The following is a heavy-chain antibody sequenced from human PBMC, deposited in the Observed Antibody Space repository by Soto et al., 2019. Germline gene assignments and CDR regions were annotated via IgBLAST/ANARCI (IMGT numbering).Heavy chain of an antibody. V-gene: IGHV4-34*01. J-gene: IGHJ4*02. D-gene: IGHD6-13*01. CDR1: GGSFSGYY. CDR3: ARGALLAAAGTDF. CDR2: INHSGST. Sequence: PSETLSLTCAVYGGSFSGYYWSWIRQPPGEGLEWIGEINHSGSTKLNPSLKSRVTISLDTSKNQFSLKLSSVTAADTAVYYCARGALLAAAGTDFWGQGTQVTVSS.